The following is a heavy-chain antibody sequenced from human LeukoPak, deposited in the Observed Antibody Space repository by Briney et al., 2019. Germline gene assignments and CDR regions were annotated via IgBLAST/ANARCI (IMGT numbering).Heavy chain of an antibody. CDR1: GGSISSYY. J-gene: IGHJ4*02. CDR2: IYYSGST. V-gene: IGHV4-59*12. D-gene: IGHD3-10*01. CDR3: ARDQGIWFGENYYFDY. Sequence: SETLSLTCTVSGGSISSYYWSWIRQPPGKGLEWIGYIYYSGSTNYNPSPKSRVTISVDTSKNQFSLQLNSVTPEDTAVYYCARDQGIWFGENYYFDYWGQGTLVTVSS.